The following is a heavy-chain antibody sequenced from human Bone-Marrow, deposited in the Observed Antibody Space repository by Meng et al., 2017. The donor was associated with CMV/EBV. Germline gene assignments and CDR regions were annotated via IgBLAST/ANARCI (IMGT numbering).Heavy chain of an antibody. J-gene: IGHJ4*02. CDR3: AGSRRGGGACDY. D-gene: IGHD3-16*01. CDR1: GASSKNYI. Sequence: QGSGTGWVKPSETLSLTCILSGASSKNYIWNWVRQPAGQGLEWIGLIQVIGHTVYNPSLKSRVTVSLAASKSQFSLTLNSVTAADTATYYCAGSRRGGGACDYWGQGILVTVSS. CDR2: IQVIGHT. V-gene: IGHV4-4*07.